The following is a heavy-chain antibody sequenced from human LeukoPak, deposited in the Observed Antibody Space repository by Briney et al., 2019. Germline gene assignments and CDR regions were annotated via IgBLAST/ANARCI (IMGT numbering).Heavy chain of an antibody. CDR3: AGAFGYYAWSSWFGP. D-gene: IGHD3-9*01. CDR1: GGSISSGDYD. J-gene: IGHJ5*02. V-gene: IGHV4-30-4*02. Sequence: SETLSLTCTVSGGSISSGDYDWSWIRQPPGKGLEWIGYIYYSGSTYYNPSLKSRVTISVDTSKNQFSLKLSSVTAADTAVYYCAGAFGYYAWSSWFGPWGQGTLVTVSS. CDR2: IYYSGST.